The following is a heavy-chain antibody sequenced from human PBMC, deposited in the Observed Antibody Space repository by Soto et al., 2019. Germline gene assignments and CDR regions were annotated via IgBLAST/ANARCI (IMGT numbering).Heavy chain of an antibody. D-gene: IGHD3-3*01. CDR3: ARYYDFWSGYYWFDP. J-gene: IGHJ5*02. V-gene: IGHV4-59*08. CDR2: IYYNGTT. CDR1: GGSISSYY. Sequence: QVQLQESGPGLVKPSETLSLTCTVSGGSISSYYWSWIRQPPGKGLEWIGYIYYNGTTNYNPSLNSRVTISVDTPQNHFSLKLSSVTAAATPVYYCARYYDFWSGYYWFDPWGQGTLVTVSS.